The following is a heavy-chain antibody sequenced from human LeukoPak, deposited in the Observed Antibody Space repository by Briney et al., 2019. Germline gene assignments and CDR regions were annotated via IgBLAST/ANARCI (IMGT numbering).Heavy chain of an antibody. J-gene: IGHJ5*02. CDR1: GYTFTGYY. V-gene: IGHV1-18*04. D-gene: IGHD6-19*01. Sequence: ASVKVSCKASGYTFTGYYMHWVRQAPGQGLEWMGWISAYNGNTNYAQKLQGRVTMTTDTSTSTAYMELRSLRSDDTAVYYCARAPPFIAVAGSGNWFDPWGQGTLVTVSS. CDR3: ARAPPFIAVAGSGNWFDP. CDR2: ISAYNGNT.